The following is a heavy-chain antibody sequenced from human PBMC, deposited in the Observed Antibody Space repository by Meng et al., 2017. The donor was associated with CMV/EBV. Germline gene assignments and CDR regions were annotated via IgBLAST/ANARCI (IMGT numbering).Heavy chain of an antibody. Sequence: GESLKISCAASGFTFSSYAMHWVRQAPGKGLEWVAVISYDGSNKYYADSVKGRFTISRDNSKNTLYLQMNSLRAKDTAVYYCARDSFPAGNSSGYYFGYMDYWGQGTLVTVSS. V-gene: IGHV3-30-3*01. CDR2: ISYDGSNK. CDR3: ARDSFPAGNSSGYYFGYMDY. J-gene: IGHJ4*02. CDR1: GFTFSSYA. D-gene: IGHD3-22*01.